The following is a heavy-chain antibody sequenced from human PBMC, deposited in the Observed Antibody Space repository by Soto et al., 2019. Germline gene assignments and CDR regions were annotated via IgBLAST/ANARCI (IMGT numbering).Heavy chain of an antibody. Sequence: QVQLVQSGAEVKKPGSSVKVSCKASGGTFSSYAISWVRQAPEQGLEWMGGIIPIFGTANYAQKFQGRVTITADESTSTAYMELSSLRSEDTAVYYCAREDVDTAMANSYYFDYWGQGTLVTVSS. CDR3: AREDVDTAMANSYYFDY. V-gene: IGHV1-69*12. D-gene: IGHD5-18*01. CDR1: GGTFSSYA. CDR2: IIPIFGTA. J-gene: IGHJ4*02.